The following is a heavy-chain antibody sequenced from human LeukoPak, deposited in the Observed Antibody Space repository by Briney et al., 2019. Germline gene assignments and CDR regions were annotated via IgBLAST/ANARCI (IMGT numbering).Heavy chain of an antibody. V-gene: IGHV3-23*01. CDR2: ISGSGGST. CDR3: AKRGVVIRVILVGFHKEAYYFDS. CDR1: GITLSNYG. D-gene: IGHD3-22*01. J-gene: IGHJ4*02. Sequence: PGGSLRLSCAVSGITLSNYGMSWVRQAPGKGLEWVAGISGSGGSTNHADSVKGRFSISRDNPKNTLYLKMNSLGAEDTAVYFCAKRGVVIRVILVGFHKEAYYFDSWGQGALVTVSS.